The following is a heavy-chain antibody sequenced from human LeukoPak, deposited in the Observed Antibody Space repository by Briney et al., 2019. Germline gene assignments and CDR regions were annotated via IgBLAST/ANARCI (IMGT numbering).Heavy chain of an antibody. J-gene: IGHJ4*02. D-gene: IGHD3-3*01. Sequence: SETLSLTCTVSGGSISSYYWSWIRQPPGKGLEWIGYIYYSGSTNYNPSLKSRVTISVDTSKNQFSLKLSSVTAADTAVYYRARGFLEWLPHFDYWGQGTLVTVSS. CDR2: IYYSGST. CDR3: ARGFLEWLPHFDY. CDR1: GGSISSYY. V-gene: IGHV4-59*08.